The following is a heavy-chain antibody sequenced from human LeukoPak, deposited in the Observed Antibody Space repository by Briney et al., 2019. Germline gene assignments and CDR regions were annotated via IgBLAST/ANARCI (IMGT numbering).Heavy chain of an antibody. CDR2: ISAYNGNT. J-gene: IGHJ4*02. Sequence: ASVKVSCKASGYTFTSCGISWVRQAPGQGLEWMGWISAYNGNTNYAQKLQGRVTMTTDTSTSTAYMELRSLRSDDTAVYYCAYEIVVVPAAISVWGQGTLVTVSS. CDR3: AYEIVVVPAAISV. CDR1: GYTFTSCG. V-gene: IGHV1-18*01. D-gene: IGHD2-2*01.